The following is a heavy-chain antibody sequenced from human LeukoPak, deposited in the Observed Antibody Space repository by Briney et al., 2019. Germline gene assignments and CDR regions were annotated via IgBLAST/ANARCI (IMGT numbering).Heavy chain of an antibody. CDR1: GGTFNSYA. V-gene: IGHV1-69*06. CDR3: ARDSYYYDSSGREYFQH. D-gene: IGHD3-22*01. J-gene: IGHJ1*01. CDR2: IIPIFGTT. Sequence: SVKVSCKASGGTFNSYAISWVRQAPGQGLEWMGGIIPIFGTTNYAQKFQGRVTITADKSTSTAYMELSSLRSEDTAVYYCARDSYYYDSSGREYFQHWGQGTLVTVSS.